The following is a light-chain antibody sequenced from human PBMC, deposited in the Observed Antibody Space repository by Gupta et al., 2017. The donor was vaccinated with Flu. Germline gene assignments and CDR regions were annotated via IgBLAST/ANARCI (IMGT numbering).Light chain of an antibody. Sequence: DIQMTQSPSTLSASVGDRVTITCRASQSISSWLAWYQQKPGKAPKLLIYKASSLESGVPSRFSGSGSGTEFTLTISSLQPDDFATYYCQQDNSYPCTFGQGTKVEIK. V-gene: IGKV1-5*03. CDR1: QSISSW. J-gene: IGKJ1*01. CDR2: KAS. CDR3: QQDNSYPCT.